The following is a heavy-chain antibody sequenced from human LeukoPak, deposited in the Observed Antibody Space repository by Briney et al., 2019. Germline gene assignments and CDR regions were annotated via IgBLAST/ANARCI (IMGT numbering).Heavy chain of an antibody. Sequence: PGGSLRLSCAASGFTFSSYAMSWVRQAPGKGLEWVSAIGGSGGSTYYADSVKGRFTISRDNSKNTLYLQMNSLRAEDTAVYYCAKEGTQEYYDFWSYYFDYWGQGTLVTVSS. CDR2: IGGSGGST. D-gene: IGHD3-3*01. CDR3: AKEGTQEYYDFWSYYFDY. J-gene: IGHJ4*02. CDR1: GFTFSSYA. V-gene: IGHV3-23*01.